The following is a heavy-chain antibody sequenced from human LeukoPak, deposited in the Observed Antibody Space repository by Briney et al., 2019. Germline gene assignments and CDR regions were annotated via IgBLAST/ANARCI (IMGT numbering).Heavy chain of an antibody. D-gene: IGHD6-13*01. CDR2: INSDGSST. J-gene: IGHJ6*04. Sequence: GGSLRLSCAASGFTFSSYWMHWVRQAPGKGLVWVSRINSDGSSTSYADSVKGRFTISRDNAKNTLYLQMNGLRAEDTAVYYCASLAALGVLDVWGKGTTVTVSS. CDR3: ASLAALGVLDV. CDR1: GFTFSSYW. V-gene: IGHV3-74*01.